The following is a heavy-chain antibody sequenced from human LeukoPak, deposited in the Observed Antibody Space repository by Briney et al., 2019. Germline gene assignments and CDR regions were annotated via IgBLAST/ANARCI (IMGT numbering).Heavy chain of an antibody. J-gene: IGHJ3*02. V-gene: IGHV1-18*01. D-gene: IGHD1-26*01. CDR2: ISAYNGNT. CDR3: AREERSGSYYAFDI. Sequence: ASVKVSCKASGYTFTSYGISWVRQAPGQGLEWMGWISAYNGNTNCAQKLQGRVTMTTDTSTSTAYMELRSLRSDDTAVYYCAREERSGSYYAFDIWGQGTMVTVSS. CDR1: GYTFTSYG.